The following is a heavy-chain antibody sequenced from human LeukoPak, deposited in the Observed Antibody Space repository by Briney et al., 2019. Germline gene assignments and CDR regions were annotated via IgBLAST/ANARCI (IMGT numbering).Heavy chain of an antibody. Sequence: GGSLRLSCAASGLTFSSYGMHWVRQAPDKGLEWVAVIWYDGSNTYYADSVKGRFTISRDNSKNTLYLQMNSLRAEDTAVYYCARGSGSSSLNWFDPWGQGTLVTVSS. D-gene: IGHD6-6*01. CDR2: IWYDGSNT. V-gene: IGHV3-33*01. CDR3: ARGSGSSSLNWFDP. CDR1: GLTFSSYG. J-gene: IGHJ5*02.